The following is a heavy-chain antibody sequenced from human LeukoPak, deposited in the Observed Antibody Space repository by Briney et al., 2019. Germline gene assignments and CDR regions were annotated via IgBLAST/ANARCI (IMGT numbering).Heavy chain of an antibody. CDR3: ARDGLVLVAASRRDYYYYYYMDV. CDR2: ITGGGGNT. D-gene: IGHD2-15*01. CDR1: GFTFSNYA. V-gene: IGHV3-23*01. Sequence: GGSLRLSCAASGFTFSNYAMSWVRQAPGKGLEWVSSITGGGGNTYYADSVKGRFTISRDNSKNMLYLQMSSLRAEDTAVYYCARDGLVLVAASRRDYYYYYYMDVWGKGTTVTVSS. J-gene: IGHJ6*03.